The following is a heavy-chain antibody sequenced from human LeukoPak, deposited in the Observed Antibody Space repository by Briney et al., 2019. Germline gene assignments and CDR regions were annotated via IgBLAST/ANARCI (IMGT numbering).Heavy chain of an antibody. D-gene: IGHD3-10*01. CDR2: ISAYNGNT. CDR3: AREVTMARGFRPSYYYYGMDV. CDR1: GYTFTRYG. V-gene: IGHV1-18*04. Sequence: ASVKVSCKASGYTFTRYGISWVRQAPGQGLEWMGSISAYNGNTNYAQKLQGRVTMTTDTSTSTAYMELRSLRSDDTAVYYCAREVTMARGFRPSYYYYGMDVWGKATTVTVSS. J-gene: IGHJ6*04.